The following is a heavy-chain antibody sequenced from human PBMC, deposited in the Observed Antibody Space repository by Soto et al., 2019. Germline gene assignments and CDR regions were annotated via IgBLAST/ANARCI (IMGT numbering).Heavy chain of an antibody. CDR2: IIPIIGII. Sequence: QVQLVQSGAEVKKPGSSVKVSCKASGGTFSTYTITWVRQAPGQGLEWMGRIIPIIGIINYAQKFQGRVTIRADKFPGTAYMELTGLRSDDKAVYYCAGDPDSHYNDSHASSYPWGQGTLVTVSS. CDR3: AGDPDSHYNDSHASSYP. D-gene: IGHD4-4*01. CDR1: GGTFSTYT. J-gene: IGHJ5*02. V-gene: IGHV1-69*08.